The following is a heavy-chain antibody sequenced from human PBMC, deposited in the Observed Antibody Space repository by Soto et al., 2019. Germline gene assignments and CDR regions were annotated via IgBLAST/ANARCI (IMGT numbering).Heavy chain of an antibody. J-gene: IGHJ5*02. CDR2: IIPIFGTA. CDR3: ARGDCSGGSCYTNWCDP. V-gene: IGHV1-69*12. D-gene: IGHD2-15*01. CDR1: GGTFSSYA. Sequence: QVQLVQSGAEVKKPGSSVKVSCKASGGTFSSYAISWVRQAPGQGLEWMGGIIPIFGTANYAQKFQGRVTITGDESTTTAYMELSSLRYEDPAVYYCARGDCSGGSCYTNWCDPWGQGNLVTVSS.